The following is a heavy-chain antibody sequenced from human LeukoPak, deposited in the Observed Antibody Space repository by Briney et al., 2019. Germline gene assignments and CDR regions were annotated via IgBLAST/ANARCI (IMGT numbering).Heavy chain of an antibody. V-gene: IGHV6-1*01. J-gene: IGHJ3*02. CDR2: TYYRSKWYN. CDR1: GDSVSSNSAA. Sequence: SQTLSLTCAISGDSVSSNSAAWNWIRQSPSRGLEWLGRTYYRSKWYNDYAVSVKSRITINPDTSKNQFSLQLNSVTPEDTAVYYCARQSVGATTRDDAFDIWGQGTMVSVSS. CDR3: ARQSVGATTRDDAFDI. D-gene: IGHD1-26*01.